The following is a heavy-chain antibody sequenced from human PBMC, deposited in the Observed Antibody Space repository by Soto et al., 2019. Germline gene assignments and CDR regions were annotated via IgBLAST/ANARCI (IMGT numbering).Heavy chain of an antibody. V-gene: IGHV3-30-3*01. Sequence: PGGSLRLSCAASGFTFSSYAMRWVRQAPGKGLEWVAVISYDGSNKYYADSVKGRFTISRDNSKNTLYLQMNSLRAEDTAVYYCARDLGAAAGTGYWGQGTLVTVSS. CDR3: ARDLGAAAGTGY. CDR1: GFTFSSYA. D-gene: IGHD6-13*01. J-gene: IGHJ4*02. CDR2: ISYDGSNK.